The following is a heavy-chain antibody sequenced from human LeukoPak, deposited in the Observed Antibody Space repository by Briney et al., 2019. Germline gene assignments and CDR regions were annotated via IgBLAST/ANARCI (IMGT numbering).Heavy chain of an antibody. D-gene: IGHD3-22*01. CDR3: AKLTYYYDSSGPFDY. CDR1: GFTFSSYA. V-gene: IGHV3-23*01. CDR2: ISRSGGST. J-gene: IGHJ4*02. Sequence: PGGSLRLSCAASGFTFSSYAMSWVRQAPGKGLEWVSAISRSGGSTYYADSVKGRFTISRDNSKNTLYLQMNSLRAEDTAVYYCAKLTYYYDSSGPFDYWGPGTLVTVSS.